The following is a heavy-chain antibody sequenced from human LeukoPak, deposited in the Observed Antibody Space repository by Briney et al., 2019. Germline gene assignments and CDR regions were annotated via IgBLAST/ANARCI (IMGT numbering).Heavy chain of an antibody. D-gene: IGHD6-13*01. CDR1: GDSISSGGYH. CDR2: IHHSGSA. CDR3: ARVSSWYRAADY. J-gene: IGHJ4*02. Sequence: SETLSLTCTVSGDSISSGGYHWSWIRQHPGMGLEWIGYIHHSGSAYYNPSLKSRVTISVDTSKNQFSLKLSSVTAADTAVYYCARVSSWYRAADYWGQGTLVTVSS. V-gene: IGHV4-31*03.